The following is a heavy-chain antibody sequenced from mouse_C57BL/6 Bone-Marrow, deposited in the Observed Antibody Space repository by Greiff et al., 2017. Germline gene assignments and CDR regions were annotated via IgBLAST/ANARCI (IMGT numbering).Heavy chain of an antibody. Sequence: QVHVKQSGAELVKPGASVKMSCKASGYTFTTYPIEWMKQNHGKSLEWIGNFHPYNDDTKYNEKFKGKATLTVEKSSSTVYLELSRLTSDDSAVYYCARRGYYGSSEYYFDNWGQGTTLTVSS. CDR2: FHPYNDDT. CDR1: GYTFTTYP. V-gene: IGHV1-47*01. J-gene: IGHJ2*01. CDR3: ARRGYYGSSEYYFDN. D-gene: IGHD1-1*01.